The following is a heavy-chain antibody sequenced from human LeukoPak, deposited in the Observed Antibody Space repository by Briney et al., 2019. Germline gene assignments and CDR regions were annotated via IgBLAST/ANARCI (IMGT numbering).Heavy chain of an antibody. Sequence: HPGGSLRLSCAASGFTFDDYAMHWVRQAPGKGLEWVSLISWDGGSTYYADSVKGRFTISRDNSKNSLYLQMNSLRAEDTALYYCAKDKGGFGANYFDYWGQGTLVTVSS. V-gene: IGHV3-43D*03. CDR2: ISWDGGST. CDR1: GFTFDDYA. D-gene: IGHD3-3*01. CDR3: AKDKGGFGANYFDY. J-gene: IGHJ4*02.